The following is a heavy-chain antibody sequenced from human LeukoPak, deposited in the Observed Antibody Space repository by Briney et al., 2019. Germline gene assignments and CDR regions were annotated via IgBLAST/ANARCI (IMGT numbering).Heavy chain of an antibody. J-gene: IGHJ3*02. Sequence: ASVKVSCKASGYTFTGYYMHWVRQAPGQGLEWMGWINPNSGGTNYAQKFQGRVTMTRDTSISTAYMELSRLRSDDTAVYYCARVGLELYYAFDIWGQGTMVTVSS. V-gene: IGHV1-2*02. CDR1: GYTFTGYY. CDR2: INPNSGGT. D-gene: IGHD1-1*01. CDR3: ARVGLELYYAFDI.